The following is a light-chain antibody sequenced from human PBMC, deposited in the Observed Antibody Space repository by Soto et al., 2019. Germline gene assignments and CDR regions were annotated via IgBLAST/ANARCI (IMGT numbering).Light chain of an antibody. CDR1: SSDVGGYNY. CDR2: DVS. Sequence: QSVLTQPASVSGSPGQSITISCTGTSSDVGGYNYVSWYQQHPGKAPKLMIYDVSNRPSGVSNRFSGSKSGNTASLSISGLQAEDEADYYCSSYTTSSTRVSGPGTKVNV. V-gene: IGLV2-14*01. J-gene: IGLJ1*01. CDR3: SSYTTSSTRV.